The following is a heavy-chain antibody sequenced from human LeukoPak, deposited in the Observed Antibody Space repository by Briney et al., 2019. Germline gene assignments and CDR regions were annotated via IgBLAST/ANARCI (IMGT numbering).Heavy chain of an antibody. CDR3: AKDVGGSWFGYDY. CDR1: GFTFSSYG. V-gene: IGHV3-23*01. D-gene: IGHD3-10*01. J-gene: IGHJ4*02. CDR2: ISGSGGST. Sequence: GGSLRLSCAASGFTFSSYGMSWVRQAPGKGLEWVSAISGSGGSTYYADSVKGRFTISRDNSKNTLYLQMNSLRAEDTAVYYCAKDVGGSWFGYDYWGQGTLVTVSS.